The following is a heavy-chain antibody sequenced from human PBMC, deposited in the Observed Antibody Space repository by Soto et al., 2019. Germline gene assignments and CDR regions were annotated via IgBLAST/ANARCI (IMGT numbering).Heavy chain of an antibody. D-gene: IGHD3-3*01. J-gene: IGHJ6*02. Sequence: ASVKVSCKASGYTFTSYGISWVRQAPGQGLEWMGWISAYNGNTDYAQKLQGRVTMTTDTSTSTAYMELRSLRSDDTAVYYCARVPPPPYYDFWSVFYALNYYYYGMDVWGQGTTVTVS. V-gene: IGHV1-18*01. CDR1: GYTFTSYG. CDR3: ARVPPPPYYDFWSVFYALNYYYYGMDV. CDR2: ISAYNGNT.